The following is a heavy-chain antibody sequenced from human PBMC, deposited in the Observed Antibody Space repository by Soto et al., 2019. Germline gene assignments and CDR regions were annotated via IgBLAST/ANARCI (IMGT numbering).Heavy chain of an antibody. V-gene: IGHV4-34*01. D-gene: IGHD5-12*01. J-gene: IGHJ4*02. CDR2: INHSGST. CDR1: GGSFSGYY. CDR3: ARTIRGWLQNGRFDY. Sequence: PSETLSLTCAVYGGSFSGYYWSWIRQPPGKGLEWIGEINHSGSTNYNPSLKSRVTMSVDTSKNQFSLKLSSVTAADTAVYYCARTIRGWLQNGRFDYWGQGTLVTVSS.